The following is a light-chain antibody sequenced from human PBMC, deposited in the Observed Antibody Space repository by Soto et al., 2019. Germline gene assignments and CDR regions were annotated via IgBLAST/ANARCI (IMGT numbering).Light chain of an antibody. J-gene: IGKJ1*01. V-gene: IGKV3D-15*01. CDR1: QSVSSY. Sequence: EIVMTQSPATLSVSPGERATLSCRASQSVSSYLTWYQQKPGQAPRLLIYGASTRATGIPARFRGSGSGTEFTLTISGPQSEDFAVYFCQHYNNWPRTFGQGTKVEIK. CDR2: GAS. CDR3: QHYNNWPRT.